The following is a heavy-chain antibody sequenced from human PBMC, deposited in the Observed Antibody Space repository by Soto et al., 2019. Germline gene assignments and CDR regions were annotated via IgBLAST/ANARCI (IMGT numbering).Heavy chain of an antibody. J-gene: IGHJ4*02. D-gene: IGHD1-1*01. Sequence: EVQLVESGGGLVKPGGSLRLSCAASGFIFGNAWMNWVRQAPGKGLEWVGRIKTKTDGGTTDYAPPVKGRFTISRDDSKNTLSLQMNSLKTEDTAVYYCTTYNWNDGTFDYWGQGTLVTVSS. V-gene: IGHV3-15*07. CDR3: TTYNWNDGTFDY. CDR1: GFIFGNAW. CDR2: IKTKTDGGTT.